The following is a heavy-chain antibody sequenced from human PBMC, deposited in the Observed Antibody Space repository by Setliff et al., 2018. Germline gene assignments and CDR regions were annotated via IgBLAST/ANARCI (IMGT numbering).Heavy chain of an antibody. D-gene: IGHD2-2*01. J-gene: IGHJ3*02. CDR3: ARGRMRGSCSGPSCTYDPFDI. V-gene: IGHV4-61*09. CDR1: GGSISSGTFY. Sequence: SETLSLTCTVSGGSISSGTFYWTWLRQPAGKGLEWIGHIYSSGNINYNPSLVSRVTISIDTSKSQFSLQLNSVTAADTAVYYCARGRMRGSCSGPSCTYDPFDIWGQGTPVTVSS. CDR2: IYSSGNI.